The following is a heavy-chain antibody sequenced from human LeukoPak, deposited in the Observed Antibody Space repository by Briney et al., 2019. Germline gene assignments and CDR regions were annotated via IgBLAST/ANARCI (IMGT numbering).Heavy chain of an antibody. V-gene: IGHV4-38-2*02. CDR2: IYHSGST. D-gene: IGHD5-24*01. CDR1: GYSISSGYY. J-gene: IGHJ4*02. Sequence: NPSETLSLTCTVSGYSISSGYYWGWIRQPPGKGLEWIGSIYHSGSTYYNPSLKSRVTISVDTSKNQFSLKLSSVTAADTAVYYCARAEMATIRAFDYWGQGTLVTVPS. CDR3: ARAEMATIRAFDY.